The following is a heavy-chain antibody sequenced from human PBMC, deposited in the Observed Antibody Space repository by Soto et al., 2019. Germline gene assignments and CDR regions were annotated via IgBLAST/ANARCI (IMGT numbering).Heavy chain of an antibody. CDR3: ARNYYDSSGYYQFVDY. Sequence: PSETLSLTCTVSGGSISSYYWSWIRQPAGKGLEWIGRIYTSGSTNYNPSLKSRVTMSVDTSKNQFSLKLSSVTAADTAVYYCARNYYDSSGYYQFVDYWGQGTLVTVSS. D-gene: IGHD3-22*01. CDR1: GGSISSYY. J-gene: IGHJ4*02. V-gene: IGHV4-4*07. CDR2: IYTSGST.